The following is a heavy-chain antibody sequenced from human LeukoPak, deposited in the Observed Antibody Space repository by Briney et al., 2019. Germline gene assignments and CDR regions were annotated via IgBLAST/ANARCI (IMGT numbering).Heavy chain of an antibody. J-gene: IGHJ4*02. CDR1: GFTFSSYA. Sequence: QAGGSLRLSCAASGFTFSSYAMSWVRQAPGKGLEWVSAISGSGGSTYYADSVKGRFTISRDNSKNTLYLQMNSLRAEDTAVYYCARKTEKYSYGSYYFDYWGQGTLVTVSS. V-gene: IGHV3-23*01. D-gene: IGHD5-18*01. CDR3: ARKTEKYSYGSYYFDY. CDR2: ISGSGGST.